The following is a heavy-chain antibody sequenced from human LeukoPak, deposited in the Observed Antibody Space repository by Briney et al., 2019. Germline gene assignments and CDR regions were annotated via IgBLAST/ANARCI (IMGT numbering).Heavy chain of an antibody. Sequence: GESLKISCKGSGYSFTSYWIGWARQLPGKGLEWMGIIYPGDSDTRYSPSFQGQVTISADKSISTAYLQWSSLKASDTAMYYSARDRDGYTVFDYWGQGTLGTVSS. J-gene: IGHJ4*02. D-gene: IGHD5-24*01. CDR1: GYSFTSYW. V-gene: IGHV5-51*01. CDR3: ARDRDGYTVFDY. CDR2: IYPGDSDT.